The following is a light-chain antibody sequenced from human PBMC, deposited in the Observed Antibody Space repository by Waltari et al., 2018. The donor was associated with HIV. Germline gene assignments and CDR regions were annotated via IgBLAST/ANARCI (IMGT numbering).Light chain of an antibody. CDR2: SNS. CDR3: AARDDSLNVGV. J-gene: IGLJ3*02. V-gene: IGLV1-44*01. CDR1: TSNVGSTP. Sequence: QSFLTQPPSASGTPGRRVVISCSGNTSNVGSTPVNWYRQVQGTAPNLLMCSNSPRPSEGTDRFSGSKSGTSAALAIKGLQSEDEADYYCAARDDSLNVGVFGGGTKLTVL.